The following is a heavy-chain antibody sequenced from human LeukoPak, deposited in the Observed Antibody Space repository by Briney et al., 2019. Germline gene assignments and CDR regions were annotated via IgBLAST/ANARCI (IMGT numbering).Heavy chain of an antibody. CDR1: GYTFTNYW. V-gene: IGHV5-51*01. CDR3: ARSPISYYYDSSGGHDAFDV. D-gene: IGHD3-22*01. Sequence: GESLKISCQGSGYTFTNYWIGWVRQMPRKGLEWMGIIYPGDSDTRYSPSFQGQVTISADKSINSAYLQWSSLKASDTAMYYCARSPISYYYDSSGGHDAFDVWGQGTMVTVSS. CDR2: IYPGDSDT. J-gene: IGHJ3*01.